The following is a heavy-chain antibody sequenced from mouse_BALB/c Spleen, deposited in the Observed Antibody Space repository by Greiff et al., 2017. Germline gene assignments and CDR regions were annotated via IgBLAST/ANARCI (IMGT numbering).Heavy chain of an antibody. D-gene: IGHD2-12*01. Sequence: EVHLVESGGGLVKPGGSLKLSCAASGFTFSDYYMYWVRQTPEKRLEWVATISDGGSYTYYPDSVKGRFTISRDNAKNNLYLQMSSLKSKDTAMYYCARDRGRPYYYAMDYWGQGTSVTVSS. CDR3: ARDRGRPYYYAMDY. CDR2: ISDGGSYT. J-gene: IGHJ4*01. V-gene: IGHV5-4*02. CDR1: GFTFSDYY.